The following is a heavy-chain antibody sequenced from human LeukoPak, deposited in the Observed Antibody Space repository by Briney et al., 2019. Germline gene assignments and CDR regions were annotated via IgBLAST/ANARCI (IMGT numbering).Heavy chain of an antibody. CDR2: IIPIFGTA. J-gene: IGHJ4*02. CDR3: ARDLPDTAMPYTGFDY. Sequence: SVKVSCKASGYTFTSYGISWVRQAPGQGLEWMGGIIPIFGTANYAQKFQGRVTITADESTSTAYMELSSLRSEDTAVYYCARDLPDTAMPYTGFDYWGQGTLVTVSS. CDR1: GYTFTSYG. D-gene: IGHD5-18*01. V-gene: IGHV1-69*13.